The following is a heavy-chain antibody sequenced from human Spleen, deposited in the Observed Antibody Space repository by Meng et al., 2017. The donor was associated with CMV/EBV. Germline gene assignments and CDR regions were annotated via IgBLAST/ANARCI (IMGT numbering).Heavy chain of an antibody. J-gene: IGHJ4*02. CDR1: GYTFTSYG. D-gene: IGHD2/OR15-2a*01. CDR3: ARDNRVVGVHFDY. Sequence: ASVKVSCKASGYTFTSYGISWLRQAPGQGLEWMGWISAYNGDTNYAQKLQGRVTMTTDTSTSTAYMELGRLRSDDTAVYYCARDNRVVGVHFDYWGQGTLVTVSS. CDR2: ISAYNGDT. V-gene: IGHV1-18*01.